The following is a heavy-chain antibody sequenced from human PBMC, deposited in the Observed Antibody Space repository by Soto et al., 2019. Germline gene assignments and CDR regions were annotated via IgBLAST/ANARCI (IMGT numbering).Heavy chain of an antibody. CDR1: GFTFSGYA. CDR3: VKDSSSRWHGSGGDLGY. Sequence: GGSLRLSCSASGFTFSGYAMHWVRQAPGKGLEYVSAINSDGTSTYYADSVRGRFTISRANSKNTLYLQMSSLRPEDTAVYYCVKDSSSRWHGSGGDLGYWGQGTLVTVSS. D-gene: IGHD6-13*01. V-gene: IGHV3-64D*08. CDR2: INSDGTST. J-gene: IGHJ4*02.